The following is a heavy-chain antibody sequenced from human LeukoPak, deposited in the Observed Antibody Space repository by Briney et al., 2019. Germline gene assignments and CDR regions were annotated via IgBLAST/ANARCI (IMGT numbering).Heavy chain of an antibody. D-gene: IGHD5-18*01. CDR2: INPSSGGT. V-gene: IGHV1-2*02. Sequence: ASVKVSCKASGYTFTGYYVHWVRQAPGQGLEWMGWINPSSGGTNYAQKFQGRVNMTGDTSISTVYMELSRLSSDDTAVYFCAGRPDTAMVPIFDYWGQGTLVTFSS. CDR3: AGRPDTAMVPIFDY. CDR1: GYTFTGYY. J-gene: IGHJ4*02.